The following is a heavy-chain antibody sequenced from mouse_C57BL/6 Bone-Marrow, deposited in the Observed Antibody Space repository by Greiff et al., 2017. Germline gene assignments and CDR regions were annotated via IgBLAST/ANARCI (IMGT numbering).Heavy chain of an antibody. Sequence: VQLQQSGPELVKPGASVKISCKASGYSFTSYYIHWVKQRPGQGLEWIGWIYPGSGNTKYNEKFKGKATLTADTSSSTAYMQLSSLTSEDSAVYYCARELTGAWFAYWGQGTLVTVSA. CDR1: GYSFTSYY. CDR2: IYPGSGNT. J-gene: IGHJ3*01. V-gene: IGHV1-66*01. CDR3: ARELTGAWFAY. D-gene: IGHD4-1*01.